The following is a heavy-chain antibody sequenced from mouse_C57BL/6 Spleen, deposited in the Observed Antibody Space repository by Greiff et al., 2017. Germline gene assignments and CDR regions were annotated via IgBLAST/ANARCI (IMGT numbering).Heavy chain of an antibody. V-gene: IGHV1-22*01. CDR2: INPNNGGT. J-gene: IGHJ2*01. D-gene: IGHD1-1*01. CDR1: GYTFTDYN. CDR3: ARSGYYGSSYGDY. Sequence: VQLQQSGPELVKPGASVKMSCKASGYTFTDYNMHWVKQSHGKSLEWIGYINPNNGGTSYNQKFKGKATLTVNKSSSTAYMELRSLTSEDSAVYYCARSGYYGSSYGDYWGQGTTRTVSS.